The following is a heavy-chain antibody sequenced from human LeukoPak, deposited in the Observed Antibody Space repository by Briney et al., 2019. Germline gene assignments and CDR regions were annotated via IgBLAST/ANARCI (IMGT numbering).Heavy chain of an antibody. D-gene: IGHD3-16*02. CDR1: GYTFTSYW. Sequence: GESLKISCKGSGYTFTSYWIVWVRQMPGKGLEWMGTIYPDDSHTRYIPSFRGQVTMSFDTSINTAYLQWSSLKASDTAMYFCTSHPMLSWFDPWGQGTLVTVSS. J-gene: IGHJ5*02. CDR2: IYPDDSHT. V-gene: IGHV5-51*01. CDR3: TSHPMLSWFDP.